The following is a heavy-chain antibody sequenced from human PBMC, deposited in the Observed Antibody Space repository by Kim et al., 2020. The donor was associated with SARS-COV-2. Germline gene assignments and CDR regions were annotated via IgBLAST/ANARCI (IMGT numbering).Heavy chain of an antibody. CDR2: ISGSGGST. V-gene: IGHV3-23*01. D-gene: IGHD6-13*01. J-gene: IGHJ6*02. CDR1: GFTFSSYA. CDR3: DGGYSSSLGLVYYGMDV. Sequence: GGSLRLSCAASGFTFSSYAMSWVRQAPGKGLEWVSAISGSGGSTYYADSVKGRFTISRDNSKNTLYLQMNSLRAEDTAVYYCDGGYSSSLGLVYYGMDVWGQGTTVTVSS.